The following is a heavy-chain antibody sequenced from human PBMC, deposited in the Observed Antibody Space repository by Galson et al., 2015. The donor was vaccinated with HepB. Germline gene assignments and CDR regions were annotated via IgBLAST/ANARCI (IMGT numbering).Heavy chain of an antibody. CDR3: ARNSERMATIDY. V-gene: IGHV3-21*01. D-gene: IGHD5-24*01. CDR2: ISSSSSYI. CDR1: GFTFSSYS. Sequence: SLRLSCAASGFTFSSYSMNWVRQAPGKGLEWVSSISSSSSYIYYADSVKGRFTISRDNAKNSLYLQMNSLRAEDTAVYYCARNSERMATIDYWGQGTLVTVSS. J-gene: IGHJ4*02.